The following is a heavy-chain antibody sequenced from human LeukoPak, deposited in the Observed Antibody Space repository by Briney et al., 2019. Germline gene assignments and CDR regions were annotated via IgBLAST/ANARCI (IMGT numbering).Heavy chain of an antibody. Sequence: GGSLRLSCAASGLTFSSYEMNWVRQAPGKGLEWVSYISSSGSTIYYADSVRGRFTISRDNAKNSLYLQMNSLRAEDTAVYYCAREEGVTIFGPDYWGQGTLVTVSS. D-gene: IGHD3-9*01. V-gene: IGHV3-48*03. CDR1: GLTFSSYE. CDR2: ISSSGSTI. J-gene: IGHJ4*02. CDR3: AREEGVTIFGPDY.